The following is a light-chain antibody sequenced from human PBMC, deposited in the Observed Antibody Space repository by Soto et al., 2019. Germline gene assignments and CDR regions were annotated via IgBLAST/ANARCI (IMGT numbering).Light chain of an antibody. CDR1: QSISNY. Sequence: DIQMTQSPSSLSASVGDRVTITCRASQSISNYLNWYQQKAGEAPKLLIHAASSLQSGVPSRFSGSGSGTDFTLTISSLQPEDFATYYCQQSYSTPLTFGGGTKVDIK. V-gene: IGKV1-39*01. CDR2: AAS. CDR3: QQSYSTPLT. J-gene: IGKJ4*01.